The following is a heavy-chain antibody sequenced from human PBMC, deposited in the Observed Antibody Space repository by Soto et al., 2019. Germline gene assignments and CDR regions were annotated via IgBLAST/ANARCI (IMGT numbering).Heavy chain of an antibody. CDR2: INPNSGGT. J-gene: IGHJ5*02. CDR1: GYTFTGYY. Sequence: ASVKVSCKASGYTFTGYYMHWVRQAPGQGLEWMGWINPNSGGTNYAQKFQGWVTMTRGTSISTAYMELSRLRSDDTAVYYCARGEIWFGELLSYNWFDPWGQGTLVTVSS. CDR3: ARGEIWFGELLSYNWFDP. D-gene: IGHD3-10*01. V-gene: IGHV1-2*04.